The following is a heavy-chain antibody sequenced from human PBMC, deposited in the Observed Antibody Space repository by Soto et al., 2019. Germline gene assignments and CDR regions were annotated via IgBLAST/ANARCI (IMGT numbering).Heavy chain of an antibody. CDR3: ASSEIPY. CDR1: GFTFSNYW. Sequence: GESLKISCAASGFTFSNYWMSWVRQAPGKGLEWVANIKYDGREKYYVDSVKGRFTISRDNAKNSLYLQMNSLRAEDTAMYYCASSEIPYWGQGTLVTVSS. CDR2: IKYDGREK. J-gene: IGHJ4*02. V-gene: IGHV3-7*05.